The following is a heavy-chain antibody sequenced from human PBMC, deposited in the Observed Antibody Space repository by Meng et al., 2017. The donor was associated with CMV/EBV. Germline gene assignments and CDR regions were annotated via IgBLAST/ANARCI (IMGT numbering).Heavy chain of an antibody. CDR3: ARSNDWFDP. V-gene: IGHV4-34*01. CDR2: INHSGST. J-gene: IGHJ5*02. Sequence: GSLRLSCAVDGGSFSGYYWSWIRQPPGKGLEWNGEINHSGSTNYNPSLKSRVTISVDTSKNQFSLKLSSVTAADTAVYYCARSNDWFDPWGQGTLVTVSS. CDR1: GGSFSGYY.